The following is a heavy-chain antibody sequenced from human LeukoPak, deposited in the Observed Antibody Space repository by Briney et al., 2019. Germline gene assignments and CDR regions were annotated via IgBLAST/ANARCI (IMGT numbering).Heavy chain of an antibody. CDR2: ISGSGGST. D-gene: IGHD1-26*01. J-gene: IGHJ4*02. CDR1: GFTFSSYA. V-gene: IGHV3-23*01. Sequence: GGSLRLSCAASGFTFSSYAMSWVRQAPGKGLEWVSAISGSGGSTYYADSVKGQFTISRDNSKNTLYLQMNSLRAEDTAVYYCAKIGLIVGATPFFDYWGQGTLVTVSS. CDR3: AKIGLIVGATPFFDY.